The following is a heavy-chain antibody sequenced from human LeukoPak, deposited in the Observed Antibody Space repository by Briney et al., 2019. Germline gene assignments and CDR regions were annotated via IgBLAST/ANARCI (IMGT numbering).Heavy chain of an antibody. CDR3: VREATGATGYFDY. CDR1: GFTFSTYE. D-gene: IGHD1-26*01. CDR2: IPSSGSTI. V-gene: IGHV3-48*03. Sequence: PGGSLRLSCAASGFTFSTYEMNWVRQAPGKGLEWVSYIPSSGSTIYYVDSVKGRFTISRDNAKNSLYLQMNSLRVEDTAVYYCVREATGATGYFDYWGQGALATVSS. J-gene: IGHJ4*02.